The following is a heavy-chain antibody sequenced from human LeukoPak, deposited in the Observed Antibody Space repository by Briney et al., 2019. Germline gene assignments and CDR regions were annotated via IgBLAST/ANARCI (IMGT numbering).Heavy chain of an antibody. J-gene: IGHJ4*02. Sequence: ASVKVSCKASGYTFTSYYMHWVRQAPEQGLEWMGIITPSGGSTSYAQKFQGRVTMTRDTSTSTVYMELSSLRSEDTAVYYCARDFPGLADDETRFDYWGQGTLVTVSS. V-gene: IGHV1-46*01. D-gene: IGHD1-1*01. CDR1: GYTFTSYY. CDR3: ARDFPGLADDETRFDY. CDR2: ITPSGGST.